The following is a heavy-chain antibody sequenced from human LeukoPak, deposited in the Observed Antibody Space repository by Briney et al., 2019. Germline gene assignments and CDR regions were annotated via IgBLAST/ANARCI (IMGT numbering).Heavy chain of an antibody. CDR1: GGTFSSYA. CDR3: ARLDSYSSGKRNY. J-gene: IGHJ4*02. CDR2: IIPIFGKA. D-gene: IGHD3-22*01. V-gene: IGHV1-69*05. Sequence: ASVKASCKASGGTFSSYAISWVRQAPGQGLEWMGRIIPIFGKANYAQKFQGRVTITTDDSKSTAYMELRSLRSEDTAVYYCARLDSYSSGKRNYWGQGTLVTVSS.